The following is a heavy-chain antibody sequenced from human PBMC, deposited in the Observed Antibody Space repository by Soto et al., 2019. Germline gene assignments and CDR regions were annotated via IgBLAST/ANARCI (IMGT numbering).Heavy chain of an antibody. Sequence: ASVKVSCKASGYRFTDYYVHWVRQSPGQGLEWMGWIHPNSGGTKFPQKFQGRVIMTRDTSISTVYMDLSRLTPDDTAVYYCARAGLTSLELATMYWGQGTLVTVSS. J-gene: IGHJ4*02. CDR2: IHPNSGGT. D-gene: IGHD5-12*01. V-gene: IGHV1-2*02. CDR1: GYRFTDYY. CDR3: ARAGLTSLELATMY.